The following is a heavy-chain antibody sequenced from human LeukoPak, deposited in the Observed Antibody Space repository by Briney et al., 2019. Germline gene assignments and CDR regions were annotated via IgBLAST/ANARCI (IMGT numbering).Heavy chain of an antibody. CDR3: ARAGTPTSDAFDI. Sequence: PSETLSLTCAVYGGSFSGYYWSWIRQPPGKGLEWIGEINHSGSTNYNPSLKSRVTISVDTSKNQFSLKLSSVTAADTAVYYCARAGTPTSDAFDIWGQGTMVTVSS. V-gene: IGHV4-34*01. D-gene: IGHD3-10*01. CDR2: INHSGST. CDR1: GGSFSGYY. J-gene: IGHJ3*02.